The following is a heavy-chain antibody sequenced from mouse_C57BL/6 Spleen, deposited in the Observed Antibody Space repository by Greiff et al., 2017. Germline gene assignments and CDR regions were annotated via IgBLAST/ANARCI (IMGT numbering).Heavy chain of an antibody. CDR3: ARGDSYAMDY. V-gene: IGHV1-42*01. Sequence: EVQRVESGPELVKPGASVKISCKASGYSFTGYYMNWVKQSPEKSLEWIGEINPSTGGTTYNQKFKAKATLTVDKSSSTAYMQLKSLTSEDSAVYYCARGDSYAMDYWGQGTSVTVSS. CDR1: GYSFTGYY. J-gene: IGHJ4*01. CDR2: INPSTGGT.